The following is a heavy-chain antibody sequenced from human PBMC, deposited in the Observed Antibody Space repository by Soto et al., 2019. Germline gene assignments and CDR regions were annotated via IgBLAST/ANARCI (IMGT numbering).Heavy chain of an antibody. CDR2: IYYSGST. CDR3: ARDLDYYDSSGYYGN. CDR1: GGSISSSSYY. D-gene: IGHD3-22*01. Sequence: SETLSLTCTVSGGSISSSSYYWGWIRQPPGKGLEWIGYIYYSGSTYYNPSLKSRVTISVDTSKNQFSLKLSSVTAADTAVYYCARDLDYYDSSGYYGNWGQGTLVTVSS. V-gene: IGHV4-39*07. J-gene: IGHJ4*02.